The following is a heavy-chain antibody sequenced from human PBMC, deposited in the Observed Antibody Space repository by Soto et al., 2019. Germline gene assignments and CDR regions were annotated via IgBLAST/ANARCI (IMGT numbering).Heavy chain of an antibody. Sequence: SETLSLTCTVSGDSVSSGSYYWSWIRQPPGKGLEWIGYIYYSGNTNYNPSLRSRVAISVDTSKNQFSLKLSSVTAADTAVYYCARGAVATSGGRDYWGQGTLVTV. CDR1: GDSVSSGSYY. J-gene: IGHJ4*02. CDR3: ARGAVATSGGRDY. V-gene: IGHV4-61*01. CDR2: IYYSGNT. D-gene: IGHD6-19*01.